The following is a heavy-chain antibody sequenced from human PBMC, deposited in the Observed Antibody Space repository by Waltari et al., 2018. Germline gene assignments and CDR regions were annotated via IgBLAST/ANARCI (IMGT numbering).Heavy chain of an antibody. D-gene: IGHD2-8*01. J-gene: IGHJ2*01. CDR1: RGSITTGNYY. CDR2: VYYGGSK. Sequence: QLQLQESGPRLVESSETLSLICTDTRGSITTGNYYWGWSPHPTGKRLAWIGSVYYGGSKNYNPALKGLVTTSIDTSKNQYFLKLSSVTAADTAVYYCARRFCTEDVCPGRNWYFDIWGRGTLVKVSS. CDR3: ARRFCTEDVCPGRNWYFDI. V-gene: IGHV4-39*01.